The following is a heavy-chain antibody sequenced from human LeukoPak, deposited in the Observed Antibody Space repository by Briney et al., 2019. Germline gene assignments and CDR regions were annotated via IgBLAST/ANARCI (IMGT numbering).Heavy chain of an antibody. J-gene: IGHJ4*02. D-gene: IGHD1-1*01. V-gene: IGHV3-30*03. Sequence: PGRSLRLSCAASGFTFSSYGMLWVRQAPGKGLEWVAVISYDGSNKYYADSVKGRFTISRDNSKNTLYLQMNSLRAEDTAVYYCAAGTTFDYWGQGTLVTVSS. CDR1: GFTFSSYG. CDR3: AAGTTFDY. CDR2: ISYDGSNK.